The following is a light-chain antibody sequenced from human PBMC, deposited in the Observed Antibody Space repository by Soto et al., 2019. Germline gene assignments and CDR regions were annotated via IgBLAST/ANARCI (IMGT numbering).Light chain of an antibody. CDR2: DVS. CDR1: QSVSSSY. Sequence: EIVLTQSPGTLSLSPGERATLSCRASQSVSSSYLAWYQQKPGQAPRLLIYDVSNRATGIPARFSGSGSGTDFTLTISSLEPEDFAVYYCQQRNNWPWTFGQGTKVEIK. CDR3: QQRNNWPWT. V-gene: IGKV3-11*01. J-gene: IGKJ1*01.